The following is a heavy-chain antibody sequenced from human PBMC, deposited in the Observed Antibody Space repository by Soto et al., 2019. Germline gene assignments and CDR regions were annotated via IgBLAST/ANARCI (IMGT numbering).Heavy chain of an antibody. CDR1: GFTFSSYE. V-gene: IGHV3-48*03. D-gene: IGHD6-19*01. CDR3: ARDKGADTGAIDN. CDR2: INSGGTNI. Sequence: EVQLVESGGGLVQPGGSLRLSCAASGFTFSSYEMNWVRQAPGKGLEWVSYINSGGTNIYYADSVKGRFTISRDNAKSSLHLQRNSLRAEDTAVYYCARDKGADTGAIDNWGQGILVTVSS. J-gene: IGHJ4*02.